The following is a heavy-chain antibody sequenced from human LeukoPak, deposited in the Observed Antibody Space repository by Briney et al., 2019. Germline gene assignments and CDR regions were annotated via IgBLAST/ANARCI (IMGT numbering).Heavy chain of an antibody. V-gene: IGHV3-74*03. CDR1: GLTFNSYW. CDR3: ANGIVGANFDY. Sequence: GGSLRLSCAASGLTFNSYWMHWVRQVAGKGLVWVARINGDASNTTYADSVKGRFTISRDNAKNTLYLQLNSLRAEDTAVYYCANGIVGANFDYWGQGTLVTVSS. D-gene: IGHD1-26*01. CDR2: INGDASNT. J-gene: IGHJ4*02.